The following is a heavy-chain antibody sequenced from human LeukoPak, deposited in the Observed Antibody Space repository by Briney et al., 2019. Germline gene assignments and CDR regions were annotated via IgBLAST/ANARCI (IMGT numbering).Heavy chain of an antibody. CDR3: ARCMSELDYGDYAYYYHMDV. CDR2: FYSSTRT. V-gene: IGHV4-61*09. D-gene: IGHD4-17*01. J-gene: IGHJ6*04. Sequence: PSETLSLTCTVSGDSLTSGSRYWSWVRQPAGKGLEWIGHFYSSTRTTYNPSLESRVTISGDTAKNQFSLKLDSVAAADTAVYFCARCMSELDYGDYAYYYHMDVWGKGTTVTVSS. CDR1: GDSLTSGSRY.